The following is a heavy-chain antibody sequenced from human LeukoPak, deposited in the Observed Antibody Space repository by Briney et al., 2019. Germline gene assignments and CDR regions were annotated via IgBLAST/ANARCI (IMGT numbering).Heavy chain of an antibody. CDR1: GYTFTSYG. Sequence: ASVKVSCKASGYTFTSYGISLVRQAHGPGLEWMGWIIAYNGNTNYAQKLQGRVTMTADTSTSTAYMELRSLRSDDTAVYYCARDFYTGGWMAITSGVDYWGQGTLVTVSS. V-gene: IGHV1-18*01. D-gene: IGHD5-24*01. CDR2: IIAYNGNT. CDR3: ARDFYTGGWMAITSGVDY. J-gene: IGHJ4*02.